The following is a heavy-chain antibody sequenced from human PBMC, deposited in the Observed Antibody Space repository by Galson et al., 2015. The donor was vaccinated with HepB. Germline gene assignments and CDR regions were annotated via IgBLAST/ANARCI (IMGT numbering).Heavy chain of an antibody. Sequence: SVKVSCKASGGTFSSYAISWVRQAPGQGLEWMGGIIPIFGTANYAQKFQGRVTITADESTSTAYMELSSLRSEDTAVYYCARWRPNIVVVPAAMGGAFDIWGQGTMVTVSS. CDR2: IIPIFGTA. CDR1: GGTFSSYA. J-gene: IGHJ3*02. V-gene: IGHV1-69*13. D-gene: IGHD2-2*01. CDR3: ARWRPNIVVVPAAMGGAFDI.